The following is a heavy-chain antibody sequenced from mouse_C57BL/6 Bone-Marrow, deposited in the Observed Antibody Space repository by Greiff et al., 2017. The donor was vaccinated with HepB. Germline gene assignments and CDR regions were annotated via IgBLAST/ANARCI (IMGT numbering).Heavy chain of an antibody. CDR1: EYEFPSHD. Sequence: EVKVVESGGGLVQPGESLKLSCESNEYEFPSHDMSWVRKTPEKRLELVAAINSDGGSTYYPDTMERRFIISRDNTKKTLYLQMSSLRSEDTALYYCARHSPAYSNYGAMDYWGQGTSVTVSS. CDR2: INSDGGST. D-gene: IGHD2-5*01. V-gene: IGHV5-2*01. J-gene: IGHJ4*01. CDR3: ARHSPAYSNYGAMDY.